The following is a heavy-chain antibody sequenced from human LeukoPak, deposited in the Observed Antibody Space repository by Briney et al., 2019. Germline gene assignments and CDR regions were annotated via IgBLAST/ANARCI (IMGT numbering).Heavy chain of an antibody. Sequence: SETLSLTCTVSGGSISSSSYYWGWIRQPPGKGLEWIGSIYYSGSTFYSPSLKSRVTISVDTSKNQFSLKLSSVTAADTAVYYCASLRERSYYARGFDYWGQGTLVTVSS. CDR2: IYYSGST. D-gene: IGHD1-26*01. CDR1: GGSISSSSYY. CDR3: ASLRERSYYARGFDY. J-gene: IGHJ4*02. V-gene: IGHV4-39*01.